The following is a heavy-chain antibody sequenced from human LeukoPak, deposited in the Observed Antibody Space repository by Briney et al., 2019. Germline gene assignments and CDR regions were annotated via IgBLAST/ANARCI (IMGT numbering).Heavy chain of an antibody. Sequence: GGSLTLSCVVSGITFSNFAMSWVRQAPGKGLEWVSAISGGGRDTYYADSVKGRFAISRDDSKNTLYMQMNSLRAEDTAEYYCAKGGISLVRGSFDYWGQGTPVTVSS. CDR2: ISGGGRDT. V-gene: IGHV3-23*01. CDR1: GITFSNFA. D-gene: IGHD3-10*01. CDR3: AKGGISLVRGSFDY. J-gene: IGHJ4*02.